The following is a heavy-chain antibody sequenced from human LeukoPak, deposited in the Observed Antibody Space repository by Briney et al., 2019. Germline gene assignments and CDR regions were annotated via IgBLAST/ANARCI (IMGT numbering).Heavy chain of an antibody. Sequence: ASVKVSCKASGGTFSSYAISWLRQAPGQGLEWMGGIIPIFGTANYAQKFQGRVTITTDESTSTAYMELSSLRSEDTAVYYCARSGDPEPNYYDSSGYWGPHYFDYWGQGTLVTVSS. CDR1: GGTFSSYA. V-gene: IGHV1-69*05. CDR3: ARSGDPEPNYYDSSGYWGPHYFDY. J-gene: IGHJ4*02. D-gene: IGHD3-22*01. CDR2: IIPIFGTA.